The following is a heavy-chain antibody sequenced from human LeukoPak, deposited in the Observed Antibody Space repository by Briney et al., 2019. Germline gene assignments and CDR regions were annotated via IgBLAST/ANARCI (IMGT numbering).Heavy chain of an antibody. CDR1: GGSISSSSYY. Sequence: SETLSLTCSVSGGSISSSSYYWGWIRQPPGKGLEWIGSIYYSGSTYYTSSLKSRVTIPVDTSKNHFSLKLSSVTAADTAVYYCARQEGSSGLEYFQYWGQGTLVTVSS. CDR2: IYYSGST. J-gene: IGHJ1*01. D-gene: IGHD1-26*01. CDR3: ARQEGSSGLEYFQY. V-gene: IGHV4-39*01.